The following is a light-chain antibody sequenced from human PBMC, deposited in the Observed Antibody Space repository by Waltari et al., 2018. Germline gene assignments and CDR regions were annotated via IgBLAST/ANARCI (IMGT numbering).Light chain of an antibody. V-gene: IGKV1-39*01. J-gene: IGKJ3*01. Sequence: DIQMTQSPSSLSASVGARVTLTCRASQSISTFLNWYQQKEGRAPKLLIYAASTLQRGVPSRFSGSGAGSDFTLTISSLQPEDSATYHCQESVSTPKGTFGPGTKVEIK. CDR1: QSISTF. CDR3: QESVSTPKGT. CDR2: AAS.